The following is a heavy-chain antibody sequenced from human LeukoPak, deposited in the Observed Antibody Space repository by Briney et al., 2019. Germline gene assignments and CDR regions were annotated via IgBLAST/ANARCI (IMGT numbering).Heavy chain of an antibody. D-gene: IGHD3-22*01. CDR3: ARARGSYYYDSSGYFFDY. Sequence: ASVTVSCKASGGTFSSYAISWVRQAPGQGLEWMGGIIPIFGTANYAQKFQGRVTITADESTSTAYMELSSLRSEDTAVYYCARARGSYYYDSSGYFFDYWGQGTLVTVSS. V-gene: IGHV1-69*13. J-gene: IGHJ4*02. CDR2: IIPIFGTA. CDR1: GGTFSSYA.